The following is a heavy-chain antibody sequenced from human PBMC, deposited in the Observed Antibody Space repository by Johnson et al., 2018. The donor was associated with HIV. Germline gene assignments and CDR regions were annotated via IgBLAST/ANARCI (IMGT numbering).Heavy chain of an antibody. CDR1: GFTFSSNY. CDR3: TRRSPYDAFDI. Sequence: MQLVESGGGLVQPGGSLRLSCAASGFTFSSNYMSWVRQAPGKGLEWVSVIYSGGSTYYADSVKGRFTISRDNSKNTLYLQMNSLRAEDTAVYYCTRRSPYDAFDIWGQGTMVTVSS. J-gene: IGHJ3*02. V-gene: IGHV3-66*02. CDR2: IYSGGST.